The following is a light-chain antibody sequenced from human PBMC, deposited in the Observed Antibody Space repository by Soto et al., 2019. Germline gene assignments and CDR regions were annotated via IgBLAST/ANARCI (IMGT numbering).Light chain of an antibody. J-gene: IGLJ2*01. Sequence: QSALTQPASVSGSPGQSITISCTGTSSDVGSYNLVSWYQQYPGKAPKLMIYEGSKWPSGVSNRFSGSKSGNTASLTISGLQAEDEADYYCCSYARSSTLVFGGGTQLTVL. CDR3: CSYARSSTLV. CDR1: SSDVGSYNL. V-gene: IGLV2-23*01. CDR2: EGS.